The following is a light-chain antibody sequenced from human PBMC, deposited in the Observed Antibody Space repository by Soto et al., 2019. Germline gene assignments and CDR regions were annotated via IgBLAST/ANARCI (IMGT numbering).Light chain of an antibody. Sequence: EIVLTQSPGTLSLSPGERATLSCRASQSVGSSNLAWYQQKPGQAPRLLIYGASSRATGIPDRFSGSGSGTDFTLTISRLEPADFAVYYCQQYGSSPNTFGQGTTLEIK. CDR3: QQYGSSPNT. J-gene: IGKJ2*01. CDR2: GAS. CDR1: QSVGSSN. V-gene: IGKV3-20*01.